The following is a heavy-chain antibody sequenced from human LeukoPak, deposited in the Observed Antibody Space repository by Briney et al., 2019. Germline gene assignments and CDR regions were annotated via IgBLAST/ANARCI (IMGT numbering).Heavy chain of an antibody. CDR2: ISGSGGSI. Sequence: GGSLRLSCTASGFTFSDYAMSWVRQAPGKGLEWVSGISGSGGSIRYADSVKGRFIISRDNSKNTLYLQMNSLRAEDTAVYYCAKGGDGYNYYFDYWGQETLVTVSS. CDR1: GFTFSDYA. V-gene: IGHV3-23*01. CDR3: AKGGDGYNYYFDY. D-gene: IGHD5-24*01. J-gene: IGHJ4*02.